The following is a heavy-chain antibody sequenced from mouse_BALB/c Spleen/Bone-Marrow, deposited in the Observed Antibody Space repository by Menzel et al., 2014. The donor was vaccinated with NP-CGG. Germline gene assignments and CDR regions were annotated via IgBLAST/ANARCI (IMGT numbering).Heavy chain of an antibody. J-gene: IGHJ4*01. CDR3: ARGGRYYYAMDY. D-gene: IGHD6-1*01. CDR1: GFSLTSYG. CDR2: IWAGGST. Sequence: VQLVESGPGLVAPSQSLSITCTVSGFSLTSYGVHWVRQPPGKGLEWLGVIWAGGSTNYNSALMSRLSISKDNSKSQVFLKMNSLQTDDTAMYYCARGGRYYYAMDYWGQGTSVTVSS. V-gene: IGHV2-9*02.